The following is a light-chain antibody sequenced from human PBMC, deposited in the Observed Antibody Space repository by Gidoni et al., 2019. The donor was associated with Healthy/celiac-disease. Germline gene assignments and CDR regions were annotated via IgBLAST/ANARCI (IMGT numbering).Light chain of an antibody. CDR1: QDISNY. CDR2: DAS. Sequence: QMNDSPYSLSASVGDRVTITCQASQDISNYLNWYQQKPGKAPKLLIYDASNLETGVPSRFSGSGSGTDFTFTISSLQPEDIATYYCQQYDNLPYTFGQGTKLEIK. J-gene: IGKJ2*01. V-gene: IGKV1-33*01. CDR3: QQYDNLPYT.